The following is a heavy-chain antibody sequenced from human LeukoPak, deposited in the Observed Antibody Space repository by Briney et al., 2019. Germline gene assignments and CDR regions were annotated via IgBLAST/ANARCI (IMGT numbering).Heavy chain of an antibody. Sequence: PGGSLRLSCVASGFTLRYYWMSWVRQAPGKGLEWVANIKQDGSEKYYLDSVKGRFTISRDNAENSLFLQMNSLRVEDAAVYYCAREPHIAVVTHFDYWGQGTLVTVSS. D-gene: IGHD6-19*01. J-gene: IGHJ4*02. V-gene: IGHV3-7*01. CDR1: GFTLRYYW. CDR3: AREPHIAVVTHFDY. CDR2: IKQDGSEK.